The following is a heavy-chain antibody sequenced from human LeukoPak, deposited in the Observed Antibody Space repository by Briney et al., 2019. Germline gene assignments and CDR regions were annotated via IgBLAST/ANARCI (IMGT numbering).Heavy chain of an antibody. J-gene: IGHJ4*02. CDR3: ARSDLYGDYPPGRY. CDR1: GGAVNSYY. Sequence: PSETLSLTCNVSGGAVNSYYWSWIRQTPGEGLKWIGYISHNGNIDYAPSLKSRVTISIDTSKSQFSLRLSSVTAADTAVYYCARSDLYGDYPPGRYWGQGTLVTVSS. V-gene: IGHV4-59*02. D-gene: IGHD4-17*01. CDR2: ISHNGNI.